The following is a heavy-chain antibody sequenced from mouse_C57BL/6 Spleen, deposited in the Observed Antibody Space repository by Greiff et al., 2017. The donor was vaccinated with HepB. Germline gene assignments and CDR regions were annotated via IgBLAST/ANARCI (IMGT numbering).Heavy chain of an antibody. CDR1: GYMFTDYY. CDR2: INPNNGGT. J-gene: IGHJ3*01. V-gene: IGHV1-26*01. CDR3: ARQDAY. Sequence: EVQLQQSGPELVKPGASVKISCKASGYMFTDYYMNWVKQSHGKSLEWIGDINPNNGGTSYNQKFKGKATLTVDKSSSTAYMELRSLTSEDSAVYYCARQDAYWGQRTLVTVSA.